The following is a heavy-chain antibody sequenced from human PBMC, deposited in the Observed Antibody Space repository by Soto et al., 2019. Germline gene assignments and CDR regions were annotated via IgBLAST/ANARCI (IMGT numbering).Heavy chain of an antibody. CDR2: ISYDGSHK. V-gene: IGHV3-30*18. Sequence: QVQLVESGGGVVQPGRSLRLSCAGSGFTFSNYGLHWVRQAPGKGLEWVAVISYDGSHKYYADSVKGRFTISRDNSNNMLYVQMDRLRAEDTAVYYCAKDGAQGYCSRRSCHPAGAYWGQGTLVIVSS. CDR3: AKDGAQGYCSRRSCHPAGAY. CDR1: GFTFSNYG. D-gene: IGHD2-15*01. J-gene: IGHJ4*02.